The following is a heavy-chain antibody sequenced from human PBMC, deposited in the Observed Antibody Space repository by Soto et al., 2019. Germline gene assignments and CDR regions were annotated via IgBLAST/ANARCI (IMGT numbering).Heavy chain of an antibody. CDR2: IIPIFGTA. CDR1: GGTFSSYA. CDR3: ARGTKQLGLRGSWFDP. Sequence: SVKVSCKASGGTFSSYAISWVRQAPGQGLEWMGGIIPIFGTANYAQKFQGRVTITADESTSTAYMELSSLRSEDTAVYYCARGTKQLGLRGSWFDPWGQGTLVTVSS. V-gene: IGHV1-69*13. J-gene: IGHJ5*02. D-gene: IGHD6-6*01.